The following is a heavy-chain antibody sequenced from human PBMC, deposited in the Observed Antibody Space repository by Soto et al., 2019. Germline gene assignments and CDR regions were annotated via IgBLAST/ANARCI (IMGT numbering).Heavy chain of an antibody. Sequence: LKISCKGSGYSFSTHWVGWVRQMPGKGLEWMGIIYPGDSDARYSPSFKGQVTISVDESTTTAFLQWSNLKASDTAMYFCARSQFDYVWGTSGYFDSWGQRTLVTVSS. V-gene: IGHV5-51*01. CDR3: ARSQFDYVWGTSGYFDS. CDR1: GYSFSTHW. CDR2: IYPGDSDA. D-gene: IGHD3-16*01. J-gene: IGHJ4*02.